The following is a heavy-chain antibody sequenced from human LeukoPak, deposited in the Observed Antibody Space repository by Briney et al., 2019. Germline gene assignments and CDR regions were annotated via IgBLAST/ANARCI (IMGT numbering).Heavy chain of an antibody. D-gene: IGHD1-14*01. CDR1: GFTFSDYY. V-gene: IGHV3-30*02. CDR2: IRYDGTSE. J-gene: IGHJ4*02. CDR3: VKDNPLDY. Sequence: GGSLRLSCAASGFTFSDYYMSWIRQAPGKGLDWVAFIRYDGTSEYYADSAKGRFTISRDNSKNTLFLQMNSLRPEDTAVYYCVKDNPLDYWGQGTLVIVSS.